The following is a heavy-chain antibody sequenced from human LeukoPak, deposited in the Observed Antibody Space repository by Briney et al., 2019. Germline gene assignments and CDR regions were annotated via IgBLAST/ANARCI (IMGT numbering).Heavy chain of an antibody. CDR3: ARSGGFGDFDY. D-gene: IGHD3-10*01. CDR1: GFTFSDYY. Sequence: PGGSLRLSCAASGFTFSDYYMSWIRQAPGKGLEWVSYISSSSSYTNYADSVKGRFTISRNNAKNSLYLQMNSLRAEDTAVCYCARSGGFGDFDYWGQGTLVTVSS. J-gene: IGHJ4*02. V-gene: IGHV3-11*03. CDR2: ISSSSSYT.